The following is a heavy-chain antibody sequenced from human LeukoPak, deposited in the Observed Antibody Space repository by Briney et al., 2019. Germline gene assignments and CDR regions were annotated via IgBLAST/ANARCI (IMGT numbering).Heavy chain of an antibody. CDR3: AGSGSSIFFDF. V-gene: IGHV4-31*03. D-gene: IGHD3-10*01. J-gene: IGHJ4*02. CDR1: GGSISSGGSY. Sequence: SETLSLTCTVSGGSISSGGSYWNWIRQVPGKGLEWIGYIFYSGTTYYSPSLKSRVAISADMSKNQFSLKLNSVTAADTAIYYCAGSGSSIFFDFWGQGALVTVSS. CDR2: IFYSGTT.